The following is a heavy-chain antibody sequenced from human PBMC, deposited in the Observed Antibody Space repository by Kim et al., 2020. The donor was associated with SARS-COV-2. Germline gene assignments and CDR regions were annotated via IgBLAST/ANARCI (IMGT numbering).Heavy chain of an antibody. CDR3: ARVTTTSTEYYGMDV. J-gene: IGHJ6*02. V-gene: IGHV1-69*04. D-gene: IGHD5-12*01. Sequence: QKCQGRVTITADKSTSTAYMELSSLRSEDTAVYYCARVTTTSTEYYGMDVWGQGTTVTVSS.